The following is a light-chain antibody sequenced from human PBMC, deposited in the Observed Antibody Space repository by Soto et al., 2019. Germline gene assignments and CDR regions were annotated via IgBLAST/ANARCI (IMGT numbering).Light chain of an antibody. J-gene: IGKJ5*01. Sequence: EIVLTQSPGTLSLSPGERATLSCRASQSVSSSYLAWYQQKPGQAPRLLIYGASSRDTGIPDRFSGSGSGTDFTLTISRLEPEDFAVYYCQQYGSARVTFGQGTRLEIK. V-gene: IGKV3-20*01. CDR2: GAS. CDR1: QSVSSSY. CDR3: QQYGSARVT.